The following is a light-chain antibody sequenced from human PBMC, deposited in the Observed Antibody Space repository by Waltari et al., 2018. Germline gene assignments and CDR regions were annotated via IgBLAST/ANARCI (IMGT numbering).Light chain of an antibody. CDR2: RNE. J-gene: IGLJ3*02. CDR1: GSHIGSTY. Sequence: SVLTQPPSASGTPGQRVTISCSGSGSHIGSTYLYWYQQFPGSAPKLLMYRNEQRPSGVPDRFSGSKSGTSGSLAISGLRSEDEADYYCAAWDGSLSGWLFGGGTKLTVL. CDR3: AAWDGSLSGWL. V-gene: IGLV1-47*01.